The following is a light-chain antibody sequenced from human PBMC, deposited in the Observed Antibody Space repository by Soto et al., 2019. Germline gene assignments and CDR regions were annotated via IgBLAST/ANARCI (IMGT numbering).Light chain of an antibody. CDR3: QQYSAYPIT. V-gene: IGKV1-16*02. CDR2: GVS. Sequence: DIQMTQSPSSLSASVGDTVTITCRASQDIRNCLAWFQQKPGEAPKSLIYGVSSLQSGVPSKFSGSGSGTDFTLTISGLQPEDFATYYCQQYSAYPITFGQGTRLDIK. CDR1: QDIRNC. J-gene: IGKJ5*01.